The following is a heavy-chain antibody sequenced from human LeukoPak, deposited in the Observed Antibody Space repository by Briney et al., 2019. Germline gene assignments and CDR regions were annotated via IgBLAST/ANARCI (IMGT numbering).Heavy chain of an antibody. Sequence: GGSLRLSCAASGFTFNSYTIHWVRQAPGKGLDWVAVISDDGRNKYYADSVKGRFTTSRDNSKSTLYLQMSSLRAEDTAVYYCAKDQGDAGVAFDIWGQGTMVIVSS. CDR1: GFTFNSYT. J-gene: IGHJ3*02. CDR3: AKDQGDAGVAFDI. V-gene: IGHV3-30*04. D-gene: IGHD1-26*01. CDR2: ISDDGRNK.